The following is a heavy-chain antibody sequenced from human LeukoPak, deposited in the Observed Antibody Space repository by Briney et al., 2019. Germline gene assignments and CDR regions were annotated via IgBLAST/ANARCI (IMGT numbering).Heavy chain of an antibody. CDR3: ARTITPDAFGI. J-gene: IGHJ3*02. CDR1: GYSFPSYW. Sequence: GGAPKISCSGSGYSFPSYWFGWVRQIPGKGVEGIGIIYPGDSDTRYRPFCQGQATISADKTINTAYLEWTSLKASDTAMYCCARTITPDAFGIWGRGQMVTVS. CDR2: IYPGDSDT. D-gene: IGHD5-12*01. V-gene: IGHV5-51*01.